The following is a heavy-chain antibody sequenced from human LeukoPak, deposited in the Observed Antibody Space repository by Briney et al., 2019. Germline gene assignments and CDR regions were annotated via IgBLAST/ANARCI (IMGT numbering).Heavy chain of an antibody. CDR3: AKDSSGWSLFDY. CDR2: ISSSSSYI. V-gene: IGHV3-21*01. J-gene: IGHJ4*02. Sequence: PGGSLRLSCAASGFTFSSYSMNWVRQARGKGLEWASSISSSSSYIYYADSVKRRFTISRDNAKNSLYLQMNSLIAEDTAVYYFAKDSSGWSLFDYWGQGTLVTVSS. CDR1: GFTFSSYS. D-gene: IGHD6-19*01.